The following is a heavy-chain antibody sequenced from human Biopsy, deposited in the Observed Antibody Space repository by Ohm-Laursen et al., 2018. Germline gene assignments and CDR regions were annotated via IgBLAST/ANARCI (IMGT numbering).Heavy chain of an antibody. J-gene: IGHJ3*02. D-gene: IGHD1-26*01. Sequence: SVKVSCKASDYTFYSYGITWVRRAPGQGLEWMGWITADEKNSAPKFQGRVTMTTDMSTSTAYMELRGLESDDTAVYYCARVFGGAYYSYAFDIWGQGTLVIVSS. V-gene: IGHV1-18*04. CDR3: ARVFGGAYYSYAFDI. CDR2: ITADEK. CDR1: DYTFYSYG.